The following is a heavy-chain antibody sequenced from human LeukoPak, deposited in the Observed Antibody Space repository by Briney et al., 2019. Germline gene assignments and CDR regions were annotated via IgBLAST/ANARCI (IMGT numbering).Heavy chain of an antibody. Sequence: GGSLRLSCAASGFTFSSYAMSWVRQAPGKGLEWVSIIYSGGNTYYADSVKGRFTISRDNSKNTLYLQMNSLRAEDTAVYYCARLDSSGPSGGAFDIWGQGTMVTVSS. CDR1: GFTFSSYA. CDR3: ARLDSSGPSGGAFDI. D-gene: IGHD3-22*01. V-gene: IGHV3-66*04. J-gene: IGHJ3*02. CDR2: IYSGGNT.